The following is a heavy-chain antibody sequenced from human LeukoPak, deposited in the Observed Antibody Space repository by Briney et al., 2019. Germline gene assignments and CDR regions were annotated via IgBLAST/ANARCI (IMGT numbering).Heavy chain of an antibody. J-gene: IGHJ4*02. CDR2: ISYDGSNK. V-gene: IGHV3-30*04. CDR3: ARAGLYSGYDLEPTFDY. CDR1: GFTFSSYA. D-gene: IGHD5-12*01. Sequence: GGSLRLSCAASGFTFSSYAMHWVRQAPGKGLEWVAVISYDGSNKYYADSVKGRFTISRDNSKNTLYLQMNSLRAEDTAVYYCARAGLYSGYDLEPTFDYWGQGTLVTVSS.